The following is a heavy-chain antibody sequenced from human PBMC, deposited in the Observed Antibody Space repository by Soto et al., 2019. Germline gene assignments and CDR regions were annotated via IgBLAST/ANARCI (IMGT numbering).Heavy chain of an antibody. CDR2: FVPMFSSS. D-gene: IGHD1-1*01. V-gene: IGHV1-69*13. CDR3: ARTGGTYYFDH. CDR1: GTSFTSYG. J-gene: IGHJ4*02. Sequence: GASVKVSCKASGTSFTSYGIHCVRPAPGQGLEWMGGFVPMFSSSNYAQKFQGRLTIVADESTNTAYMELSSLRADDSAIYYCARTGGTYYFDHWGQGTLVTVSS.